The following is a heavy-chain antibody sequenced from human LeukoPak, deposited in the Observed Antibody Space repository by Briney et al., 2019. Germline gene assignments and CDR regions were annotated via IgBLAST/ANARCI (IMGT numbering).Heavy chain of an antibody. Sequence: GGALRLSCAASGFTFSSHYMHWVRQAPGKGLVWVSVINNDGSGTSYADSVKGRFTISRDNAKNTLYLQMNSLRAEDTAVYYCANVGWDLLDCWGQGTLVTVSS. D-gene: IGHD1-26*01. CDR3: ANVGWDLLDC. V-gene: IGHV3-74*01. J-gene: IGHJ4*02. CDR2: INNDGSGT. CDR1: GFTFSSHY.